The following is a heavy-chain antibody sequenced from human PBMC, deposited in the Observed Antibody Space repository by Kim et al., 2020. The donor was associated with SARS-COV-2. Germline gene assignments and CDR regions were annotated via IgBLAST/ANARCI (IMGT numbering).Heavy chain of an antibody. D-gene: IGHD1-26*01. CDR3: ARFYRASATTTYFDY. CDR2: IINGGNTI. V-gene: IGHV3-48*04. J-gene: IGHJ4*02. Sequence: GGSLRLSCAASGFTFSDYSMNWVRQAPGKGLEWISYIINGGNTIYYADSVKGRFTISRDNAKNSLFLQMKSLRAEDTAVYYCARFYRASATTTYFDYWGQGTLVTVSS. CDR1: GFTFSDYS.